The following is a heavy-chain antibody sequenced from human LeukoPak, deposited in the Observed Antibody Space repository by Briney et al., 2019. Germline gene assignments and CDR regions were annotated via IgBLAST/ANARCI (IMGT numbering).Heavy chain of an antibody. CDR2: IHYSGST. Sequence: SETLSLTCTVSGGSMYDYYWSWFRQPPGKGLEWLGYIHYSGSTNYNPSLKSRVTISIDTSKNQFSLKLSSVTAADTAVYYCAAQPDYWGQGTLVTVSS. V-gene: IGHV4-59*01. J-gene: IGHJ4*02. CDR1: GGSMYDYY. CDR3: AAQPDY.